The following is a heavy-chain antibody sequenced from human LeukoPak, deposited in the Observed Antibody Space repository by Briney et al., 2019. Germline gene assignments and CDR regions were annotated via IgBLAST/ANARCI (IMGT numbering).Heavy chain of an antibody. CDR1: GGSISSGGYY. J-gene: IGHJ4*02. Sequence: PSQTLSLTCTVSGGSISSGGYYWSWIRQPPGKGLEWIGSIYYSRSTYYNPSLKSRVTISVDTSKNQFSLKLSSVTAADTAVYYCARQVYGITIFGVVSHGGYFDYWGQGTLVTVSS. CDR2: IYYSRST. V-gene: IGHV4-30-2*03. CDR3: ARQVYGITIFGVVSHGGYFDY. D-gene: IGHD3-3*01.